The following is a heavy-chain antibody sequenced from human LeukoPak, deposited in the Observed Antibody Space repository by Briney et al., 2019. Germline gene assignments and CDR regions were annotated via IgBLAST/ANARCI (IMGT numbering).Heavy chain of an antibody. CDR2: INHSGST. V-gene: IGHV4-34*01. D-gene: IGHD6-13*01. CDR1: GGSFSGYY. Sequence: PSETLSLTCAVYGGSFSGYYWSWIRQPPGKGLEWIGEINHSGSTNYNPSLKSRVTISVDTSKNQFSLKLSSVTAADTAVYYCARVVGYSSRPLYYYYYMDVWGKGTTVTVSS. CDR3: ARVVGYSSRPLYYYYYMDV. J-gene: IGHJ6*03.